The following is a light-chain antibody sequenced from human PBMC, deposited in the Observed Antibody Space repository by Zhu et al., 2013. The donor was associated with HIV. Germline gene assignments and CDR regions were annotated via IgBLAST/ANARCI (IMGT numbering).Light chain of an antibody. V-gene: IGKV3-15*01. Sequence: EIVMTQSPGTLSLSPGERATLSCGASQSVSLNLAWFQVKPGQPPRVLIYGASTRATGGPARFSGSGSGTEFTLTISSLQSEDFAVYYCQQFKSFPTFGQGTKLEIK. CDR1: QSVSLN. CDR3: QQFKSFPT. J-gene: IGKJ2*01. CDR2: GAS.